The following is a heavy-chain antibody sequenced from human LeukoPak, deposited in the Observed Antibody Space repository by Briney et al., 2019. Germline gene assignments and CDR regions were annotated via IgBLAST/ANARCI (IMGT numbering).Heavy chain of an antibody. Sequence: SETLSLTCTVSGGSISSSSYYWGWIRQPPGKGLEWIGSIYYSGSTYYNPSLKSRVTISVDTSKNQFSLKLSSVTAADTAMYYCARQAGYYDFWSGYYIGFQHWGQGTLVTVSS. D-gene: IGHD3-3*01. J-gene: IGHJ1*01. V-gene: IGHV4-39*01. CDR1: GGSISSSSYY. CDR3: ARQAGYYDFWSGYYIGFQH. CDR2: IYYSGST.